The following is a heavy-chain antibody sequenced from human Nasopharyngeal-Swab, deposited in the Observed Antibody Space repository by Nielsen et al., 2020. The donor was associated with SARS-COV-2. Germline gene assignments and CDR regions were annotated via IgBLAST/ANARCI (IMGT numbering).Heavy chain of an antibody. CDR3: ARGWFDY. V-gene: IGHV4-39*07. Sequence: SETLSLTCTVSGGSISSGDYYWSWIRQPPGKGLEWIGEINHSGSTNYNPSLKSRVTISVDTSKNQFSLKLSSVTAADTAVYYCARGWFDYWGQGTLVTVSS. CDR2: INHSGST. J-gene: IGHJ4*02. CDR1: GGSISSGDYY.